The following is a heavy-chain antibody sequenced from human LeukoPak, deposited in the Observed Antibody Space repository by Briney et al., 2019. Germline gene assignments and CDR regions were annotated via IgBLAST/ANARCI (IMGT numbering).Heavy chain of an antibody. CDR3: ARTAARRFDY. CDR2: INPTGGST. V-gene: IGHV1-46*01. D-gene: IGHD6-6*01. J-gene: IGHJ4*02. CDR1: GYTFPSYF. Sequence: ASVKVSCKASGYTFPSYFMHWVRQAPGQGLEWMGIINPTGGSTTYAQKFQGRVTMTRNTSTSTVYMELSSLRSDDTAVYYCARTAARRFDYWGQGTLVTVSS.